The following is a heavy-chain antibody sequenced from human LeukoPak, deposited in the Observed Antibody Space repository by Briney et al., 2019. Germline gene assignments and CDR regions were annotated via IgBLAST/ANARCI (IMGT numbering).Heavy chain of an antibody. CDR3: AELGITMIGGV. Sequence: GGSLRLSCVASGFTFSTYGMSWVRQAPGKGLEWVSAIRSGGTNRHYADSVKGRFTISRDNAKNSLYLQMNSLRAEDTAVYYCAELGITMIGGVWGEGTTVTISS. CDR2: IRSGGTNR. CDR1: GFTFSTYG. V-gene: IGHV3-23*01. J-gene: IGHJ6*04. D-gene: IGHD3-10*02.